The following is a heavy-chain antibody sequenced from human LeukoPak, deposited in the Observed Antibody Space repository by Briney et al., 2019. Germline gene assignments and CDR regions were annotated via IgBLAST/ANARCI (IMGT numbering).Heavy chain of an antibody. CDR1: GFTFSRYG. Sequence: PGGSLRLSCAASGFTFSRYGMHWVRQAPGQRLEWVAFIRYDGSDKSYADSVKGRFTISRDNSKNTLYLQMNSLRAEDTAMYYCAKIGAVAGHFDYWGQGTLVTVSS. D-gene: IGHD6-19*01. V-gene: IGHV3-30*02. CDR3: AKIGAVAGHFDY. J-gene: IGHJ4*02. CDR2: IRYDGSDK.